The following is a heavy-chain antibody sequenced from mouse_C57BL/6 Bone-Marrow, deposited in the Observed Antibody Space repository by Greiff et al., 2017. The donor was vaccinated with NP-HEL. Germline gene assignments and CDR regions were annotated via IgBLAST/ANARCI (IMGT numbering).Heavy chain of an antibody. V-gene: IGHV1-64*01. J-gene: IGHJ4*01. CDR1: GYTFTSYW. Sequence: QVQLQQPGAELVKPGASMKLSCKASGYTFTSYWMHWVKQRPGQGLEWIGMIHPNSGSTNYNEKFKSKATLTVDKSSSTAYMQLSSLTSEDSAVYYCARSISYYAMDYWGQGTSVTVSS. CDR2: IHPNSGST. CDR3: ARSISYYAMDY.